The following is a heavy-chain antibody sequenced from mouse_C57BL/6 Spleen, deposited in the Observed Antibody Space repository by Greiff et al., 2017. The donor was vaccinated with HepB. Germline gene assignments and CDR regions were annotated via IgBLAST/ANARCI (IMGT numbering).Heavy chain of an antibody. J-gene: IGHJ1*03. Sequence: EVKLQESGPELVKPGASVKIPCKASGYTFTDYNMDWVKQSHGKSLEWIGDINPNNGGTIYNQKFKGKATLTVDKSSSTAYMELRSLTSEDTAVYYCARDGGLRHPNYWYFDVWGTGTTVTVSS. CDR1: GYTFTDYN. D-gene: IGHD2-4*01. CDR3: ARDGGLRHPNYWYFDV. CDR2: INPNNGGT. V-gene: IGHV1-18*01.